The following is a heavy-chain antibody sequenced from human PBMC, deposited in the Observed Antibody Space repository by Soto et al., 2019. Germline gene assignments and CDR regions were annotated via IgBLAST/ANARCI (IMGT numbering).Heavy chain of an antibody. Sequence: QLQLQESGSGLVKPSQTLSLTCAVSGGSISSGGYSWSWIRQPPGKGLEWIGYIYHSGSTYYNPSLKSRVTISVDRSKNQFSLKLSCVTAADTAVYYCARGYCSGGSCYSFDYWGQGTLVTVSS. D-gene: IGHD2-15*01. J-gene: IGHJ4*02. CDR3: ARGYCSGGSCYSFDY. CDR2: IYHSGST. CDR1: GGSISSGGYS. V-gene: IGHV4-30-2*01.